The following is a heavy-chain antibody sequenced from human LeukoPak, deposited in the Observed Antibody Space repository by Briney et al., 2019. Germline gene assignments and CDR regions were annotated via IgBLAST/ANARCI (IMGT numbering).Heavy chain of an antibody. CDR1: GFTFSSYA. J-gene: IGHJ6*02. D-gene: IGHD3-9*01. CDR3: ARDSDDILTGSIGDYYYGMDV. CDR2: ISYDGSNK. V-gene: IGHV3-30-3*01. Sequence: PGGSLRLSCAASGFTFSSYAMHWVRQAPGKGLEWVAVISYDGSNKYYADSVKGRFTISRDNSKNTLYLQMNSLRAEDTAVYYCARDSDDILTGSIGDYYYGMDVWGQGTTVTDSS.